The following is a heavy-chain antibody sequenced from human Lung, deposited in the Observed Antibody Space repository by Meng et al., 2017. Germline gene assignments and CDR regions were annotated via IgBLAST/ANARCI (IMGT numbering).Heavy chain of an antibody. CDR1: GGSFSGYY. CDR2: INHSGST. D-gene: IGHD1/OR15-1a*01. V-gene: IGHV4-34*01. Sequence: QVQLQHWGAGLLTPSETLSPTCAVYGGSFSGYYWSWIRQPPGKGLEWIGEINHSGSTNYNPSLKSRVTISVDTSKNQFSLKLSAVTAADTAVYYCARPKQANWYFDLWGRGTLVTVSS. J-gene: IGHJ2*01. CDR3: ARPKQANWYFDL.